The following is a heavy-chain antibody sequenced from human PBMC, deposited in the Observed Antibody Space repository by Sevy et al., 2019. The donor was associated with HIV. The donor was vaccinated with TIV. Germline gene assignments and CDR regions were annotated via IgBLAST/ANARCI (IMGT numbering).Heavy chain of an antibody. V-gene: IGHV3-21*01. J-gene: IGHJ3*02. Sequence: GGSLRLSCAASGFTFSSYSMNWVRQAPGKGLEWVSSISSSSSYIYYADSVKGRFTISRDNAKNSLYLQMNSLRAEDTAVYYCARVGYYDSRDYSLDGFDIWGQGTMVTVSS. CDR1: GFTFSSYS. CDR2: ISSSSSYI. D-gene: IGHD3-22*01. CDR3: ARVGYYDSRDYSLDGFDI.